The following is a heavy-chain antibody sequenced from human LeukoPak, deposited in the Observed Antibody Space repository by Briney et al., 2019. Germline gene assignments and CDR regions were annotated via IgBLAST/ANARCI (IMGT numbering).Heavy chain of an antibody. J-gene: IGHJ6*02. V-gene: IGHV3-23*01. CDR3: AKDPGYCSSTSCYFGYYYYGMDV. CDR1: GFTFSSYA. CDR2: ISGSGGST. D-gene: IGHD2-2*03. Sequence: GGSLRLSCAASGFTFSSYAMSRVRQAPGKGLEWVSAISGSGGSTYYADSVKGRFTISRDNSKNTLYLQMNSLRAEDTAVYYCAKDPGYCSSTSCYFGYYYYGMDVWGQGTTVTVSS.